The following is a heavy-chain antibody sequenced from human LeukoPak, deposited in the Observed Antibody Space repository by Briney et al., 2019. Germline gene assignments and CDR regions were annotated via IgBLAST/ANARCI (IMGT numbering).Heavy chain of an antibody. CDR2: ISSSSSTI. D-gene: IGHD5-12*01. Sequence: GGSLRLSCAASGFTFSSYSMNWVRQAPGKGLEWVSYISSSSSTIYYADSVKGRFTISRDNAKNSLYLQMNGLRAEDTAVYYCARDTRTGATTKFDYWGQGTLVTVSS. CDR3: ARDTRTGATTKFDY. CDR1: GFTFSSYS. V-gene: IGHV3-48*01. J-gene: IGHJ4*02.